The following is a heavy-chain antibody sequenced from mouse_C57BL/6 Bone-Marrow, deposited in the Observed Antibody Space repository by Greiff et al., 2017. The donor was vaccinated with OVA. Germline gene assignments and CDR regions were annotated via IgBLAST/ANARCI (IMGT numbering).Heavy chain of an antibody. D-gene: IGHD3-1*01. CDR1: GYTFTSYW. CDR2: INPSSGYT. Sequence: VQLQQSGAELAKPGASVKLSCKASGYTFTSYWMHWVKQRPGQGLEWIGYINPSSGYTKYNQKFKDKATLTADKSSRTAYMQLSILTYEDSAVYYCARSGYEDDAGLTWFAYWGQGTLVTVSA. J-gene: IGHJ3*01. V-gene: IGHV1-7*01. CDR3: ARSGYEDDAGLTWFAY.